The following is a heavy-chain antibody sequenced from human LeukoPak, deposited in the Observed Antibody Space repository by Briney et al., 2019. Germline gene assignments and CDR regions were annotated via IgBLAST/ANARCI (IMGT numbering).Heavy chain of an antibody. CDR2: INPNSGGT. CDR3: ARARMYYDILPDY. Sequence: GASVKVSCKASGCTFTGYYMHWVRQAPGQGLEWMGWINPNSGGTNYAQKFQGRVTMTRDTSISTAYMELSRLRSDDTAVYYCARARMYYDILPDYWGQGTLVTVSS. D-gene: IGHD3-9*01. J-gene: IGHJ4*02. V-gene: IGHV1-2*02. CDR1: GCTFTGYY.